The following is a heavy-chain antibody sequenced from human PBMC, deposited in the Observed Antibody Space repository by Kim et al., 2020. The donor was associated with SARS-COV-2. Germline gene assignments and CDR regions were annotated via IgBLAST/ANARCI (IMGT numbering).Heavy chain of an antibody. V-gene: IGHV3-30*04. J-gene: IGHJ6*02. CDR2: ISYDGSNK. CDR3: ANHPDGAYSSSWYSFFYYYGMDV. Sequence: GGSLRLSCAASGFTFSSYAMHWVRQAPGKGLEWVAVISYDGSNKYYADSVKGRFTISRDNSKNTLYLQMNSLRAEDTAVYYCANHPDGAYSSSWYSFFYYYGMDVWGQGTTVTVSS. D-gene: IGHD6-13*01. CDR1: GFTFSSYA.